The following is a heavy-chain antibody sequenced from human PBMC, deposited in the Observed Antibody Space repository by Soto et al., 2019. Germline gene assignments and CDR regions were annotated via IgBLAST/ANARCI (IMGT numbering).Heavy chain of an antibody. Sequence: GGSLRLSCAASGFTFSSYGMHWVRQAPGKGLEWVAVISYDGSHKFYADSVKGRFTISRDNSKNTLYLQMNSLRAEDTAVYYCAKTGYGTLVDYWGQGTLVTVSS. CDR1: GFTFSSYG. D-gene: IGHD5-18*01. J-gene: IGHJ4*02. V-gene: IGHV3-30*18. CDR2: ISYDGSHK. CDR3: AKTGYGTLVDY.